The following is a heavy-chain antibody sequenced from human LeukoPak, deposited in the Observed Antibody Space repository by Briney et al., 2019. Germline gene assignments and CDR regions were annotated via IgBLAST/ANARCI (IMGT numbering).Heavy chain of an antibody. D-gene: IGHD2-2*01. CDR1: GFTFSSYS. CDR3: ARDRGIVVEVWFDP. Sequence: GGSLRLSCAASGFTFSSYSMNWVRQAPGKGLEWVSSISSSSSYIYYADSVKGRFTISRDNAKNSLYLQMNSLRAEDTAVYYCARDRGIVVEVWFDPWGQGTLVTVSS. CDR2: ISSSSSYI. V-gene: IGHV3-21*01. J-gene: IGHJ5*02.